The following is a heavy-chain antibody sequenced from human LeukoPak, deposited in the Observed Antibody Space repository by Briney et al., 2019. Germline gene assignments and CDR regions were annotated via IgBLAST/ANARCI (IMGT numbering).Heavy chain of an antibody. V-gene: IGHV3-30*02. CDR3: ARDRGWAVDF. Sequence: GRSLRLSCAASGFTFSSYGMHWVRQAPGKGLEWVASIQSDGGNKYYADSMKGRFTISKDNSKNTVDMEMNSLRAEDTAVYYCARDRGWAVDFWGQGALVTVSS. J-gene: IGHJ4*02. CDR1: GFTFSSYG. CDR2: IQSDGGNK. D-gene: IGHD6-19*01.